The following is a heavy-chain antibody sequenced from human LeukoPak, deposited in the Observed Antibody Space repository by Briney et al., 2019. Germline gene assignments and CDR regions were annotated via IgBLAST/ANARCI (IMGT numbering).Heavy chain of an antibody. CDR1: GFTFSDYS. J-gene: IGHJ4*02. D-gene: IGHD6-19*01. CDR3: ARVKQWLVPQV. CDR2: ISSSSSYI. Sequence: PGGSLRLSCAASGFTFSDYSMNWVRQAPGKGLEWVSSISSSSSYIYYADSVKGRFTISRDNAKNSLYLQMNSLRAEDTAVYYCARVKQWLVPQVWGQGTLVTVSS. V-gene: IGHV3-21*01.